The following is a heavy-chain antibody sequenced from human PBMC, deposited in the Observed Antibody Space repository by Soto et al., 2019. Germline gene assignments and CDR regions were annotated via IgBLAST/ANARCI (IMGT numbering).Heavy chain of an antibody. CDR2: INHSGST. J-gene: IGHJ3*02. Sequence: QVQLQQWGAGLLKPSETLSLTCAVYGGSFSGYYWSWIRQPPGKGLEWIGEINHSGSTNYNPSLKSRVTISVDTSKNQFSLKLSSVTAADTAVYYCARGAAFDIWGQSTMVTVSS. CDR3: ARGAAFDI. V-gene: IGHV4-34*01. CDR1: GGSFSGYY.